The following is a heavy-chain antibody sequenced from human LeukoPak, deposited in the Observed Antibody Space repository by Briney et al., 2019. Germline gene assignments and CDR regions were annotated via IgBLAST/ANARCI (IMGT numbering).Heavy chain of an antibody. V-gene: IGHV4-31*03. Sequence: PSETLSLTCTVSGDSISSGTNYWGWIRQHPGKGLEWIGYIYYSGSTYYNPSLKSRVTISVDTSKNQFSLKLSSVTAADTAVYYCATSGYSGNIDYWGQGTLVTVSS. CDR2: IYYSGST. D-gene: IGHD5-12*01. CDR1: GDSISSGTNY. CDR3: ATSGYSGNIDY. J-gene: IGHJ4*02.